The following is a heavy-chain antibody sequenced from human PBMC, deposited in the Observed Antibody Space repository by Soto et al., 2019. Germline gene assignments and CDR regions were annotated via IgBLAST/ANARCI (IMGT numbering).Heavy chain of an antibody. Sequence: GGSLRLSCTASGFTFSNYAMSWVRQAPGKGLEWVSTFSSGGGGTYYADSVKGRFTISRDNSKNTLSLQMNSLRAEDTAVYYFTKANRYCSGANCFTFDYWGLGTLVTVSS. D-gene: IGHD2-15*01. J-gene: IGHJ4*02. CDR3: TKANRYCSGANCFTFDY. CDR1: GFTFSNYA. CDR2: FSSGGGGT. V-gene: IGHV3-23*01.